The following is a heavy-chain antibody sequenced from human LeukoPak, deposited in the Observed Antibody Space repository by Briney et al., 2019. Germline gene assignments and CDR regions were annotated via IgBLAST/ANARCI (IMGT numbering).Heavy chain of an antibody. CDR1: GFTFSSYS. J-gene: IGHJ4*02. CDR3: ARARRDSSGYYFPVYFDY. CDR2: ISSSSSTI. Sequence: GGSLRLSCAASGFTFSSYSMNWVRQAPGKGLEWVSYISSSSSTIYYADSVKGRFTISRDNAKNSLYLQMNSLRAEDTAVYYCARARRDSSGYYFPVYFDYWGQGTLVTVSS. D-gene: IGHD3-22*01. V-gene: IGHV3-48*01.